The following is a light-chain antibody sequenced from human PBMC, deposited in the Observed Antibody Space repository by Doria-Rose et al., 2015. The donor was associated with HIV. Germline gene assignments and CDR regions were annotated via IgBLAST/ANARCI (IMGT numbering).Light chain of an antibody. CDR3: HQYGTSWT. V-gene: IGKV3-20*01. CDR2: DGS. J-gene: IGKJ1*01. Sequence: TQSPGTLSMSPGERATLSCRASQSFSSTYLAWYQQKPGQAPSLLIYDGSARATGIPDRFSASGSGTDFTLTINRLEPEDFALYYCHQYGTSWTFGQGTKVEI. CDR1: QSFSSTY.